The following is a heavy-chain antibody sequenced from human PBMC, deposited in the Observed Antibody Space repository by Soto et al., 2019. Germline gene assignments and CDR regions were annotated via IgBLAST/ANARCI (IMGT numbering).Heavy chain of an antibody. V-gene: IGHV3-30*18. CDR3: AKDTYYYDSTGYYVFDD. Sequence: QVQLVESGGGVVQPGTSLRLSCAASGFTFNSYGMHWVRQAPGKGLEWVAGISYDGSNKHYADSVKGRLTISRDNSKNTLYLQMSKLRDEDTAVYYCAKDTYYYDSTGYYVFDDWGQGTLVTVSS. CDR1: GFTFNSYG. D-gene: IGHD3-22*01. CDR2: ISYDGSNK. J-gene: IGHJ4*02.